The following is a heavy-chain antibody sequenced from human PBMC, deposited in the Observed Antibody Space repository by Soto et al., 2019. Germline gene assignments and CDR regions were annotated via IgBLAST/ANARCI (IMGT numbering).Heavy chain of an antibody. V-gene: IGHV3-23*01. D-gene: IGHD3-22*01. Sequence: GGSLRLSCAASGFTFSSYAMSWVRQAPGKGLEWVSAISGSGGSTYYADSVKGRFTISRDNSKNTLYLQMNSLRAEDTAVYYCAKDSPSPLYYYDSSGYFFSYWGQGTLVTVSS. CDR2: ISGSGGST. CDR3: AKDSPSPLYYYDSSGYFFSY. CDR1: GFTFSSYA. J-gene: IGHJ4*02.